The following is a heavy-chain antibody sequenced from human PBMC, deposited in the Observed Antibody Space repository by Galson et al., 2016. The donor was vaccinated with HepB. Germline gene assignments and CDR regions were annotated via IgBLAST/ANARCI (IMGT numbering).Heavy chain of an antibody. D-gene: IGHD2-15*01. J-gene: IGHJ4*02. CDR1: GFTFRSYA. V-gene: IGHV3-30*04. CDR3: ASFPIAATPIDF. Sequence: SLRLSCAASGFTFRSYAMHWVRQAPGKGLEWMAVISYDGRKKYYADSVKGRFTISRDNSKNTLYLLMNSLRSEDTAVYYCASFPIAATPIDFWGQGTQVTVSS. CDR2: ISYDGRKK.